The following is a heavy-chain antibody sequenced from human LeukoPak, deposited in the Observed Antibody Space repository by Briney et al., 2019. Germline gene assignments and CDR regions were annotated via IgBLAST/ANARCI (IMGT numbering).Heavy chain of an antibody. CDR1: GGSFSGYY. V-gene: IGHV4-34*01. CDR3: ARGGGPMVRGVKRSYWFDP. Sequence: SETLSLTCAVYGGSFSGYYWSWIRQPPGKGLEWIGEINHSGSTNYNPSLKSRVTISVDTSKNQFSLKLSSVTAADTAVYYCARGGGPMVRGVKRSYWFDPWGQGTLVTVSS. D-gene: IGHD3-10*01. CDR2: INHSGST. J-gene: IGHJ5*02.